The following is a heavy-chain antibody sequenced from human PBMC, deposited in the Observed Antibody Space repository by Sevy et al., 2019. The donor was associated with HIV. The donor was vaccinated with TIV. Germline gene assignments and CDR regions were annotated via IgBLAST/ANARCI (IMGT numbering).Heavy chain of an antibody. CDR3: ARERLVSAGGYYNYYFGMDV. CDR2: IYSGDTGGST. J-gene: IGHJ6*02. CDR1: GFDVNENY. V-gene: IGHV3-53*01. Sequence: GGSLRLSCAASGFDVNENYMSWVRQAPGKGQEWVSIIYSGDTGGSTYYADSVKGRLTISRDNSQNTLYLQINSLRPEDTAVYYCARERLVSAGGYYNYYFGMDVWGQGTTVTVSS. D-gene: IGHD3-3*01.